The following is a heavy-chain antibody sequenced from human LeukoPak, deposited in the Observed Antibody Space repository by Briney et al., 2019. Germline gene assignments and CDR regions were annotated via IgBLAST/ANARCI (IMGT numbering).Heavy chain of an antibody. D-gene: IGHD6-13*01. CDR3: ARDTNPYSRATAFDY. Sequence: GGSLRLSCAASGFIFSDYEMNWFRQAPGKGLEWVSYISSLSNAIYYADSVKGRFTISRDNAKNSLYLQMNSLRAEDTAVYYCARDTNPYSRATAFDYWGQGTLVTVSS. CDR2: ISSLSNAI. CDR1: GFIFSDYE. V-gene: IGHV3-48*03. J-gene: IGHJ4*02.